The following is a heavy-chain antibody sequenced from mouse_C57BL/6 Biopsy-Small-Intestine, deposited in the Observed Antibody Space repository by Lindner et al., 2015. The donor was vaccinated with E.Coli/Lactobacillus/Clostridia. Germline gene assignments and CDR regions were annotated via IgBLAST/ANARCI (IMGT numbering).Heavy chain of an antibody. V-gene: IGHV1S137*01. Sequence: QLQESGAELVRPGVSVKISCKGSGYTFTNYAMHWVMQSRAKSLEWIGIISPYNGNNNYNQKFKDKATMTVDKSSNTAYLELARLTSEDSAVYYCAREGSSGFDYWGQGTTLTVSS. D-gene: IGHD3-1*01. CDR2: ISPYNGNN. CDR3: AREGSSGFDY. CDR1: GYTFTNYA. J-gene: IGHJ2*01.